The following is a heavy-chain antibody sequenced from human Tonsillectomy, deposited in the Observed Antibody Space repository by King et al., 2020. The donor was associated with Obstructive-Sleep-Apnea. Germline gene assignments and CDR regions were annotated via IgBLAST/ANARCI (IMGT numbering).Heavy chain of an antibody. J-gene: IGHJ4*02. Sequence: VTLKESGPVLVKPTETLTLTCTVSGFSLSNARMGVSWIRQPPGKALEWLSHLFSNDEKSYSQSLKSRLTISKETPKSQVVLTMTNMDPVETATYYCARIMREYYDSSGYYRDYWGQGTLVTVSS. CDR1: GFSLSNARMG. D-gene: IGHD3-22*01. CDR3: ARIMREYYDSSGYYRDY. V-gene: IGHV2-26*01. CDR2: LFSNDEK.